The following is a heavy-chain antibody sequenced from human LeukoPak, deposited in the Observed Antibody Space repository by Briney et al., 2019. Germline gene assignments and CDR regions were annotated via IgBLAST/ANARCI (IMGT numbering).Heavy chain of an antibody. J-gene: IGHJ4*02. CDR3: ARHSLRSGSYWVVFDY. D-gene: IGHD3-10*01. CDR2: IYYSGST. CDR1: GGSISSSSYY. Sequence: SETLSLTCTVSGGSISSSSYYWGWIRQPPGKGLEWIGSIYYSGSTYYNPSLKSRVTISVDTSKNQFSLKLSSVTAADTAVYYCARHSLRSGSYWVVFDYWGQGTLVTVSS. V-gene: IGHV4-39*01.